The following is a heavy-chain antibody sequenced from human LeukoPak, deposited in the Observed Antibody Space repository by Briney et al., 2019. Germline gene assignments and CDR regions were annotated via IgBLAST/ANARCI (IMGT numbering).Heavy chain of an antibody. CDR1: GYTFTGYY. CDR2: INPNSGGT. V-gene: IGHV1-2*06. J-gene: IGHJ6*02. CDR3: ARSILTYDSSGYYYVYYYYGMDV. D-gene: IGHD3-22*01. Sequence: ASVKVSCKASGYTFTGYYMHWVRQAPGQGLEWMGRINPNSGGTNYAQKFQGRVTMTRNTSISTAYMELSRLRSDDTAVYYCARSILTYDSSGYYYVYYYYGMDVWGQRTTVTVSS.